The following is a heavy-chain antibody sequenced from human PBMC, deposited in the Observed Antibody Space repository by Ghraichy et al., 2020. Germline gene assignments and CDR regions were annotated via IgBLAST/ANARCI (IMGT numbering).Heavy chain of an antibody. CDR1: DASINSSNW. J-gene: IGHJ4*02. Sequence: SETLSLTCDVSDASINSSNWWTWVRQPPGKGLEWIGEIYHSGRTKYKPSLKSRVMLSVDKSKNRFSLRLTSVTAADTAIYYCARLSGDDCFSCNFWGQGILVTVSS. CDR2: IYHSGRT. D-gene: IGHD2-21*02. V-gene: IGHV4/OR15-8*01. CDR3: ARLSGDDCFSCNF.